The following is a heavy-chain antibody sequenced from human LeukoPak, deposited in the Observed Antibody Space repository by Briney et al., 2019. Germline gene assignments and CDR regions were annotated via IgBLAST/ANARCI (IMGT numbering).Heavy chain of an antibody. V-gene: IGHV3-66*01. CDR2: KYSGGTT. CDR3: ARDHDSSGYSNFDN. Sequence: GGSLRLSCAAFGFTVSGNHMSWVRQAPGKGLEWVSIKYSGGTTDYADSVRGRFTIARDNSKNTLHLQMNSLRAEDTAVYYCARDHDSSGYSNFDNWGQGTLVTVSS. CDR1: GFTVSGNH. J-gene: IGHJ4*02. D-gene: IGHD3-22*01.